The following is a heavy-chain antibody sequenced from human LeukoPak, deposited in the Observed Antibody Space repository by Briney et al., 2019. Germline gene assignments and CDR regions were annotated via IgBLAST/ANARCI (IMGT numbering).Heavy chain of an antibody. D-gene: IGHD6-19*01. V-gene: IGHV4-34*01. CDR2: IDHSGST. Sequence: SETLSLTCAVYGGSFSGYYWSWIRQPPGKGLEWIGEIDHSGSTNYNPSLKSRVTISVDTSKNQFSLKLSSVTAVDTAVYYCARGNYEPPWQWLVTYYFDYWGQGTLVTVSS. CDR1: GGSFSGYY. J-gene: IGHJ4*02. CDR3: ARGNYEPPWQWLVTYYFDY.